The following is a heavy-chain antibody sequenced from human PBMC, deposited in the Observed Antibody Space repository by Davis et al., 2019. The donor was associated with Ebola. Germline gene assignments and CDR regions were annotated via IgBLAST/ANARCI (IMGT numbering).Heavy chain of an antibody. CDR2: ISGSGGST. CDR3: AKASGWFSHYYYYGMDV. Sequence: GGSLRLSCAASGFTFSSYAMSWVRQAPGKGLEWVSAISGSGGSTYYADSVKGRFTISRDNSKNTLYLQMNSLRAEDTAVYYCAKASGWFSHYYYYGMDVWGQGTTVTVSS. CDR1: GFTFSSYA. V-gene: IGHV3-23*01. D-gene: IGHD6-19*01. J-gene: IGHJ6*02.